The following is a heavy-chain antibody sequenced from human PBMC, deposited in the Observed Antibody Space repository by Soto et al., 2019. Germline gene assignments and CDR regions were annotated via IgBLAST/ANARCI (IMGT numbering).Heavy chain of an antibody. Sequence: RLSCAASGFTFSNYWMNWVRQVPGRGLVWVSRISHDGSGTSYADSVKGRFTISRDNAKNTVYLQMNSLRAEETAVYYCGSVFEXWGHGTRVTVSX. J-gene: IGHJ4*01. CDR1: GFTFSNYW. CDR3: GSVFEX. V-gene: IGHV3-74*01. CDR2: ISHDGSGT.